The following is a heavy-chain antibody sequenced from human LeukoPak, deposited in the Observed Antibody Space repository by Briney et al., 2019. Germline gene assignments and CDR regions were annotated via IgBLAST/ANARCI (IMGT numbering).Heavy chain of an antibody. Sequence: GGSPRLSCAASGFTFSSYAMHWVRQAPGKGLEWVAVISYDGSNKYYADSVKGRFTISRDNSKNTLYLQMNSLRAEDTAVYYCARDGGYYDSSGYCDYWGQGTLVTVSS. J-gene: IGHJ4*02. V-gene: IGHV3-30-3*01. CDR3: ARDGGYYDSSGYCDY. CDR1: GFTFSSYA. CDR2: ISYDGSNK. D-gene: IGHD3-22*01.